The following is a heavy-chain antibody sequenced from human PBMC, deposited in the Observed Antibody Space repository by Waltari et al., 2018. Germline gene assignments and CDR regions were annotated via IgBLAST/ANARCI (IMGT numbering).Heavy chain of an antibody. CDR2: IIPIFGTA. CDR3: ARGPTLTRGTDEGYYFDY. CDR1: GGTFSSYA. V-gene: IGHV1-69*13. Sequence: QVQLVQSGAEVKKPGSSVKVSCKASGGTFSSYAISWVRQAPGQGLEWMGGIIPIFGTANYAQKFQGRVTITADESTSTAYMELSSLRSEDTAVYYCARGPTLTRGTDEGYYFDYWGQGTLVTVSS. J-gene: IGHJ4*02. D-gene: IGHD1-1*01.